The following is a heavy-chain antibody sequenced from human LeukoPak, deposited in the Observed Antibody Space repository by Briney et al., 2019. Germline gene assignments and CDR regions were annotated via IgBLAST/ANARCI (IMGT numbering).Heavy chain of an antibody. V-gene: IGHV3-23*01. CDR1: GFTFKSYA. J-gene: IGHJ4*02. Sequence: PGGSLRLSCAASGFTFKSYAMSRVRQAPGKGLEWVSAISGSGGRTYYADSVKGRFTISRDNSKNTLYLQMNSLRVEDTAVYYCAKDMSSDSGSWNGYFDYWGQGTLVTVSS. CDR2: ISGSGGRT. CDR3: AKDMSSDSGSWNGYFDY. D-gene: IGHD1-26*01.